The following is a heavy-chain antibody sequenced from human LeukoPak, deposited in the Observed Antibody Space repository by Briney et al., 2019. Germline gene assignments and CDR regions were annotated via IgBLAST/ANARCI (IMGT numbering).Heavy chain of an antibody. CDR3: AKGADSGYNDAFDI. V-gene: IGHV3-30*02. Sequence: GGSLRLSCAASGSTFSNYGMHWVRQAPGKGLEWVAFIRYDGSKKYYADSVKGRFTISRDNSKNTLYVQMNSLRAEDMALYYCAKGADSGYNDAFDIWGQGTMVTVSS. CDR2: IRYDGSKK. CDR1: GSTFSNYG. J-gene: IGHJ3*02. D-gene: IGHD5-12*01.